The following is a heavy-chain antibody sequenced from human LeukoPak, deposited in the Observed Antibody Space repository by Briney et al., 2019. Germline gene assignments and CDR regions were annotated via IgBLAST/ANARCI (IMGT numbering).Heavy chain of an antibody. V-gene: IGHV3-23*01. CDR2: ISNSGSNT. Sequence: GGSLRLSCAASGFTFSSYAMSWVRQAPGKGLQWVSTISNSGSNTYYADSVKGRFTISRDNSKNTLYRQMNSLTAEDTAIYYCAKATGTLGNWGQGILVTVSS. CDR3: AKATGTLGN. D-gene: IGHD5-12*01. J-gene: IGHJ4*02. CDR1: GFTFSSYA.